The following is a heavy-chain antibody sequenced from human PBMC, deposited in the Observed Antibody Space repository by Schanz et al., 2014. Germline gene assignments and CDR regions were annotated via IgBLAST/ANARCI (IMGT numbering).Heavy chain of an antibody. J-gene: IGHJ3*02. D-gene: IGHD3-3*01. CDR2: IKHDGSEK. Sequence: EVQLVESGGGLVQPGGSLRLSCAASGFAFDTYWMSWVRQAPGKGLEWVANIKHDGSEKYYVDSVKGRFTISRDNAKNSMYLEMNSLRAEDTAVFYCARVGGTYYDFWSGVPLTVMHDGFDIWGQGTMVTVS. CDR3: ARVGGTYYDFWSGVPLTVMHDGFDI. CDR1: GFAFDTYW. V-gene: IGHV3-7*01.